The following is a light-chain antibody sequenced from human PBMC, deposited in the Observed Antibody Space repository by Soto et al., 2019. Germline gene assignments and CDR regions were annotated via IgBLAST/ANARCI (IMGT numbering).Light chain of an antibody. CDR2: AAS. V-gene: IGKV1-5*01. J-gene: IGKJ1*01. CDR1: QTIISW. CDR3: QQYHVYPWT. Sequence: DIQLTQSRSTLSASVGDRVSITCRASQTIISWLAWYQQKSGKAPKLLIYAASSLESGVPSRYSGSGSGTEFTLTISSLQPDDFATYYCQQYHVYPWTFGQGTKVEIK.